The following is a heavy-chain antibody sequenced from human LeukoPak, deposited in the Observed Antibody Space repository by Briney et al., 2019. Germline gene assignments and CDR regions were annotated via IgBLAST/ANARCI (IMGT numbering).Heavy chain of an antibody. V-gene: IGHV4-61*02. Sequence: SETLSLTCTVSGGSISSGSYYWSWIRQPARKGLEWIGRIYTSGSTNYNPSLKSRVTISVDTSKNQFSLKLSSVTAADTAVYYCARGVVGATGYFDYWGQGTLVTVSS. CDR1: GGSISSGSYY. CDR3: ARGVVGATGYFDY. D-gene: IGHD1-26*01. CDR2: IYTSGST. J-gene: IGHJ4*02.